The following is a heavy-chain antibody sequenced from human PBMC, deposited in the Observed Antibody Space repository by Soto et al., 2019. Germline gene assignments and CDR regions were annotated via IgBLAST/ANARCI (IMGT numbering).Heavy chain of an antibody. CDR1: GFVFSSYG. CDR3: AREVGEGGYCSGGSCYNAFDI. V-gene: IGHV3-30*03. D-gene: IGHD2-15*01. J-gene: IGHJ3*02. CDR2: ISYHGRNK. Sequence: GGSLRLSCAASGFVFSSYGMHWVRQAPGKGLEWVAVISYHGRNKYYADSVKGRLTISRDNSNNMLFLQMNSLRTEDTAVYYCAREVGEGGYCSGGSCYNAFDIWGQGTMVTVSS.